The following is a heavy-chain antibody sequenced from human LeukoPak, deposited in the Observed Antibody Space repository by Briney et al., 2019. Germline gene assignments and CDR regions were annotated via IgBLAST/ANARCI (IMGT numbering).Heavy chain of an antibody. Sequence: GGSLRLSCAASGFTFSSYGMHWVRQASGKGLEWVAVIWYDGSNKYYADSVKGRFTISRDNSKNTLYLQMNSLRAEDTAVYYCARFFEPASSGPWFDPWGQGTLVTVSS. J-gene: IGHJ5*02. CDR2: IWYDGSNK. V-gene: IGHV3-33*01. CDR1: GFTFSSYG. CDR3: ARFFEPASSGPWFDP. D-gene: IGHD6-25*01.